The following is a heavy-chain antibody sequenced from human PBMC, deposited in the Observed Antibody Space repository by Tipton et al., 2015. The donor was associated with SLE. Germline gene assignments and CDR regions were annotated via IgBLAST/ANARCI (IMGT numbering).Heavy chain of an antibody. CDR3: ARGKGYYFGSGSSFDY. Sequence: TLSLTCAVYGGSFSGYYWSWIRQPPGKGLEWIGEINHSGSTNYNPSLKSRVTISVATSKNQFSLKLSSVTAADTAVYYCARGKGYYFGSGSSFDYWGLGTLVTVSS. CDR1: GGSFSGYY. J-gene: IGHJ4*02. CDR2: INHSGST. V-gene: IGHV4-34*01. D-gene: IGHD3-10*01.